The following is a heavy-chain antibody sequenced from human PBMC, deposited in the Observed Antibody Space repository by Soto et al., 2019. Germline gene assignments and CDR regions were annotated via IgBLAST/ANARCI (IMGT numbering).Heavy chain of an antibody. CDR3: AKDVREVPPYYGMDV. J-gene: IGHJ6*02. V-gene: IGHV3-23*01. CDR1: GFTFSDYA. Sequence: EVQLLESGGGLVQPGGSLRLSCSVSGFTFSDYAMNWVRQAPGKGLEWVSAVSGRGDGTFYADSVKGRFTISRDNSKNTVYMQMNSLAADDTAVYYCAKDVREVPPYYGMDVWGRGTTVKVSS. CDR2: VSGRGDGT.